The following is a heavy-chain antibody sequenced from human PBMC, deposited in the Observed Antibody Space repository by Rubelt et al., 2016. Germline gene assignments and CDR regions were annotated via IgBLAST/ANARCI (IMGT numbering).Heavy chain of an antibody. CDR2: ITPFNGNT. CDR1: GYTFTYRY. D-gene: IGHD5-18*01. J-gene: IGHJ4*02. V-gene: IGHV1-45*02. CDR3: ARDRGYSYGLDY. Sequence: QMQLVQSGAEVKKTGSSVKVSCKASGYTFTYRYLHWVRQAPGQALEWMGWITPFNGNTNYAQKFQERVTITRDRSMSTAYMELSSLRSEDTAMYYCARDRGYSYGLDYWGQGTLVTVSS.